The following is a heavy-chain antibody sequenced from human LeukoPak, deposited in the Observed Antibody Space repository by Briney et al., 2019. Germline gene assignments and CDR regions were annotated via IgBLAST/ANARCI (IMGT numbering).Heavy chain of an antibody. CDR1: GGSITSYY. Sequence: SETLSLTCTVSGGSITSYYWSWIRQPQGKELEWIGYIYSSGSTNYNPSLKSRVTISVDTSENQFSLKLSSVTAADTAVYYCARDPSGYYDSSGYLWGQGTLVTVSS. J-gene: IGHJ5*02. V-gene: IGHV4-59*01. D-gene: IGHD3-22*01. CDR2: IYSSGST. CDR3: ARDPSGYYDSSGYL.